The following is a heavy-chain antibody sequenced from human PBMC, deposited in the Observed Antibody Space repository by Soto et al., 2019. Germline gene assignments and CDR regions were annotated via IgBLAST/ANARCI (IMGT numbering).Heavy chain of an antibody. V-gene: IGHV4-30-4*01. CDR3: ARVVAEIGGENWFDP. D-gene: IGHD2-15*01. Sequence: QVQLQESGPGLVKPSQTLSLTCTVSGGSISSGDYYWSWIRQPPGKGLEWIGYIYYSGSTYYNPSLKSRVTISVDTSKNQFSLKLSSVTAADTAVYYCARVVAEIGGENWFDPWGQGTLVTVSS. J-gene: IGHJ5*02. CDR1: GGSISSGDYY. CDR2: IYYSGST.